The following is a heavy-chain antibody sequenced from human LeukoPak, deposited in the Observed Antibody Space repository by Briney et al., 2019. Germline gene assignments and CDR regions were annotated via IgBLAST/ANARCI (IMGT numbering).Heavy chain of an antibody. V-gene: IGHV4-61*02. CDR2: IYTSGST. D-gene: IGHD2-15*01. CDR1: GGSISSGNYY. Sequence: SETLSLTCTVSGGSISSGNYYWSWIRQPAGKGLERIGRIYTSGSTNYNPSLKSRVTISVDTSKNQFSLKLSSVTAADTAVYYCARGVATPHYYYYYMDVWGKGTTVTISS. CDR3: ARGVATPHYYYYYMDV. J-gene: IGHJ6*03.